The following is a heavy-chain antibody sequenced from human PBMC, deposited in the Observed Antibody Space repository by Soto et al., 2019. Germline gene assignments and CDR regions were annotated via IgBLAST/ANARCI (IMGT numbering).Heavy chain of an antibody. CDR1: GFTFSSYA. Sequence: GGSLRLSCAASGFTFSSYAMHWVRQAPGKGLEWVAVISYDGSNKYYADSVKGRFTISRDNSKNTLYLQMNSLRAEDTAVYYCARSEPGIAAAGTYWYFDYWGQGTLVTVAS. CDR3: ARSEPGIAAAGTYWYFDY. V-gene: IGHV3-30-3*01. CDR2: ISYDGSNK. J-gene: IGHJ4*02. D-gene: IGHD6-13*01.